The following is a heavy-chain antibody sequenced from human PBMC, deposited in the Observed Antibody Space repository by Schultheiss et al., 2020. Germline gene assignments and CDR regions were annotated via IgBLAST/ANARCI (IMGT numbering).Heavy chain of an antibody. CDR3: ARARSSGWNTKDAFSI. J-gene: IGHJ3*02. CDR2: ISGSGGST. Sequence: GGSLRLSCAASGFTFDDYAMHWVRQAPGKGLEWVSTISGSGGSTYYADSVKGRFTISRDNSKNTLYLQMNSLRVEDTAIYYCARARSSGWNTKDAFSIWGQGTMVTVSS. D-gene: IGHD6-19*01. V-gene: IGHV3-23*01. CDR1: GFTFDDYA.